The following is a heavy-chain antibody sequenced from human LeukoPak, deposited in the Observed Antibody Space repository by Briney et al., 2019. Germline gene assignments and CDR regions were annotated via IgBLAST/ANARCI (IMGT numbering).Heavy chain of an antibody. CDR2: VYYNGRT. V-gene: IGHV4-39*02. J-gene: IGHJ4*02. D-gene: IGHD6-13*01. CDR1: GDSITSRSFY. CDR3: ASAVPSSSWYGGHDY. Sequence: SETLSLTCFVSGDSITSRSFYWGWIRQPPGKNLEWTGNVYYNGRTSYNPSLKTRVTISVDTSRNHFSLKLTSVTAADTAVYYCASAVPSSSWYGGHDYWGQGTLVTVSS.